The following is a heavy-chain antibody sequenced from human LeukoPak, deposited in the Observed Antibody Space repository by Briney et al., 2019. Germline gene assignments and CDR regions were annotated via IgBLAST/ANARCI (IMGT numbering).Heavy chain of an antibody. V-gene: IGHV1-2*04. CDR3: ARVYAGGLGRDSGYFDL. CDR1: GYIVTGYY. J-gene: IGHJ2*01. CDR2: INPNSGGT. Sequence: ALVKVSGKASGYIVTGYYMHWVRQAPGQGLEWMGWINPNSGGTNYAQKFQGWVTMTRDTSISTAYMELSRLRSDDTAVYYCARVYAGGLGRDSGYFDLWGRGTLVTVSS. D-gene: IGHD4-23*01.